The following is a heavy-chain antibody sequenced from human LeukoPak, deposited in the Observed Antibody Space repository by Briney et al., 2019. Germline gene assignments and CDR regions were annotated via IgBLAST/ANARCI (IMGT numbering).Heavy chain of an antibody. CDR1: GYTFNDYF. J-gene: IGHJ5*02. Sequence: ASVKVSCKTSGYTFNDYFVHWVRQGPGQGLEWMGWINPKSGAINYAQRLQGRVTMTRDTSISTAYMELSRLGSDDTAVYYCARAYEYGWFDPWGQGTLVTVSS. D-gene: IGHD4/OR15-4a*01. V-gene: IGHV1-2*02. CDR2: INPKSGAI. CDR3: ARAYEYGWFDP.